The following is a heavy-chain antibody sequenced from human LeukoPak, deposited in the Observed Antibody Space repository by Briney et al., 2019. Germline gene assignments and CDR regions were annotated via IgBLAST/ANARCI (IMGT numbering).Heavy chain of an antibody. V-gene: IGHV4-59*01. Sequence: PSETLSLTCTVSGGSISSYYWSWIRQPPGKGLEWIGYIYYSGSTNYNPSLKSRVTISVDTSKNQFSLKLSSVTAADTAVYYCARSYCSGGSCLDDYWGQGTLVTVSS. D-gene: IGHD2-15*01. CDR2: IYYSGST. J-gene: IGHJ4*02. CDR1: GGSISSYY. CDR3: ARSYCSGGSCLDDY.